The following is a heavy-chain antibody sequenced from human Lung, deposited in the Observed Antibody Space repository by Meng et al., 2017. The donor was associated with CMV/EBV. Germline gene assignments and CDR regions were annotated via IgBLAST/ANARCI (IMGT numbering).Heavy chain of an antibody. CDR2: ISSSGSTI. D-gene: IGHD3-3*01. V-gene: IGHV3-11*04. CDR1: GFTFSDYY. J-gene: IGHJ4*02. Sequence: GESXKISXAASGFTFSDYYMSWIRQAPGKGLEWVSYISSSGSTIYYADSVKGRFTISRDNAKNSLYLQMNSLRAEDTAVYYCARDPHDFWSGYHFDYWGQGTXVTVSS. CDR3: ARDPHDFWSGYHFDY.